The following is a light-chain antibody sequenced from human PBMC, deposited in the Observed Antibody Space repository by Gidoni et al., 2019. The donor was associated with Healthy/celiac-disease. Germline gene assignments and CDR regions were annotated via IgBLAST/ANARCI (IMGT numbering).Light chain of an antibody. CDR1: QDISNY. CDR2: DAS. J-gene: IGKJ4*01. Sequence: DIQMTQSPSSLSASVGDRVTITCQASQDISNYLNWYQQKQGKAPKLLIYDASNLEKGVPSRFSGSGSGTDFTFTISSLQPEDSATYYCQQYDNLPLTFGGGTKVEIK. CDR3: QQYDNLPLT. V-gene: IGKV1-33*01.